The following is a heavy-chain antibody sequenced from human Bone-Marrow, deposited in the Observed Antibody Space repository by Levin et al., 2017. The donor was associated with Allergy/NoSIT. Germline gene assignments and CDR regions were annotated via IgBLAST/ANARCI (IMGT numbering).Heavy chain of an antibody. D-gene: IGHD3-10*01. Sequence: KTGESLKISCKASGYSFSDYGISWVRQAPGQGPEWLGWISGYSRKTNYAQKFQGRVTMTTDRSTTTAYMELTNLRSDDTGVYYCARIWTDFYGSGSYRSDYWGQGTLVTVSS. V-gene: IGHV1-18*04. J-gene: IGHJ4*02. CDR1: GYSFSDYG. CDR3: ARIWTDFYGSGSYRSDY. CDR2: ISGYSRKT.